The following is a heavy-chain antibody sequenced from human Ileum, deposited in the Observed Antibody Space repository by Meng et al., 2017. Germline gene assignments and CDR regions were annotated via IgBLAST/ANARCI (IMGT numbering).Heavy chain of an antibody. CDR2: AST. J-gene: IGHJ4*02. CDR1: GGSVSRAGYQ. D-gene: IGHD1-26*01. CDR3: ARDHMGSLDY. V-gene: IGHV4-61*08. Sequence: QVQLQESGPGWVGPSETLSLICTVSGGSVSRAGYQWGWIRQPPGKGLEWIGYASTNYNPSLKSRVTISLDTSRNQFSLSLSSVTAADTAVYYCARDHMGSLDYWGQGILVTVSS.